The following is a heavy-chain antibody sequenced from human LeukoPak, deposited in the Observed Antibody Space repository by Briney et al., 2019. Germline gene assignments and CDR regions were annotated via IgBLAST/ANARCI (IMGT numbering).Heavy chain of an antibody. D-gene: IGHD5-12*01. CDR3: ARLTGYDWESSYDY. CDR1: GGSISSSSYY. J-gene: IGHJ4*02. V-gene: IGHV4-39*07. Sequence: SETLSLTCTVSGGSISSSSYYWAWIRQPPGKGLEWIGSIYYSGNTYYKSSLKSRVTIAVDTSKNQFSLKLNSVTAADTAVYYCARLTGYDWESSYDYWGQGTLVTVSS. CDR2: IYYSGNT.